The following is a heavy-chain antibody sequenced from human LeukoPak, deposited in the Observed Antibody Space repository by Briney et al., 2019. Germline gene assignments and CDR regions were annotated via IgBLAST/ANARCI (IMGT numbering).Heavy chain of an antibody. D-gene: IGHD3-22*01. Sequence: SETLSLTCAVYGGSFSGYYWNWIRQPPGKGLEWIGEINHSGSTNYNPSLKSRGTISVDTSTNQFSLKLSSVTAADTAVYSCARGQQYYHDSSGYWVFDYWGQGTLVTVSS. J-gene: IGHJ4*02. CDR1: GGSFSGYY. CDR2: INHSGST. CDR3: ARGQQYYHDSSGYWVFDY. V-gene: IGHV4-34*01.